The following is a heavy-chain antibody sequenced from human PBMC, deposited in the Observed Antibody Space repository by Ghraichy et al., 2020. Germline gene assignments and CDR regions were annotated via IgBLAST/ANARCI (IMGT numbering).Heavy chain of an antibody. V-gene: IGHV4-39*01. Sequence: SETLSLTCSVSGGSIITTTYYWDWFRQAPGKGLEWIGGFYYPGSTYYNPSLKSRVTISVDTSKNQFSLKMSSVTAADTAVYYCAAGNSTDPWGQGILVTVSS. CDR2: FYYPGST. D-gene: IGHD6-13*01. CDR3: AAGNSTDP. CDR1: GGSIITTTYY. J-gene: IGHJ5*02.